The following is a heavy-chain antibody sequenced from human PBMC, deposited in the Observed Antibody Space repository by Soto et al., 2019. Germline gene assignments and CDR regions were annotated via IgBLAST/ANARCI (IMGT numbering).Heavy chain of an antibody. CDR2: IYYSGST. J-gene: IGHJ6*02. CDR3: ASVTVDIVATTVYYYGMDV. CDR1: GGSISSYY. D-gene: IGHD5-12*01. Sequence: PSETLSLTCTVSGGSISSYYWSWIRQPPGKGLEWIGYIYYSGSTNYNPSLKSRVTISVDTSKNQFSLKLNSMTAADTAVYYCASVTVDIVATTVYYYGMDVWGQGTTVTVSS. V-gene: IGHV4-59*08.